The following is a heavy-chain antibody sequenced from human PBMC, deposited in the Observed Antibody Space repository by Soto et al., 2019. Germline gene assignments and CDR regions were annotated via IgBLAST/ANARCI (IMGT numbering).Heavy chain of an antibody. CDR2: IYYSGST. D-gene: IGHD3-16*01. J-gene: IGHJ4*01. Sequence: SETLSPTCTVSGAPITINYWSWIRRAPGKGLEWIGSIYYSGSTTYNPSLKRRVTMPADTSKDQFSLKLNSVTAAATAVYYCARHAGGLYDLWGAGILVTVSS. CDR1: GAPITINY. CDR3: ARHAGGLYDL. V-gene: IGHV4-59*01.